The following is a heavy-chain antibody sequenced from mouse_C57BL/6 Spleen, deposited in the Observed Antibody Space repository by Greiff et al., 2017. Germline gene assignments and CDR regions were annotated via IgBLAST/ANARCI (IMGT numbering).Heavy chain of an antibody. CDR3: AGPFYGTRYFDV. D-gene: IGHD1-1*01. Sequence: EVKVEESGGGLVKPGGSLKLSCAASGFTFSDYGMHWVRQAPEKGLEWVAYISSGSSTIHYADTVKGRFTISRDNAKNTLFLQMTSLRSEDTAMYYCAGPFYGTRYFDVWGTGTTVTVSS. V-gene: IGHV5-17*01. CDR2: ISSGSSTI. J-gene: IGHJ1*03. CDR1: GFTFSDYG.